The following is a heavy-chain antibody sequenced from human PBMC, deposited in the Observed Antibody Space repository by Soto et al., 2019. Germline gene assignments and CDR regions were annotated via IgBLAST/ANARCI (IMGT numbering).Heavy chain of an antibody. V-gene: IGHV4-59*01. D-gene: IGHD3-16*02. CDR3: ARAKKRLSVWFDP. J-gene: IGHJ5*02. Sequence: SETLSLTCNVSGSSISSYYWSWIRQPPEKGLEWIAYIYNSGSTNYNPSHKIRVTISLDTSKNQFSLYLSSVTAADTALYYCARAKKRLSVWFDPWGQGTLVTVSS. CDR1: GSSISSYY. CDR2: IYNSGST.